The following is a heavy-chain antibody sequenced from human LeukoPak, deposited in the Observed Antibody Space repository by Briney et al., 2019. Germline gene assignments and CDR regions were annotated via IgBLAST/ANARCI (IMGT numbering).Heavy chain of an antibody. CDR3: AREHAPDYGDYVFDY. D-gene: IGHD4-17*01. Sequence: GRSLRLSCAASGFIFNNYAIHWVRQAPGKGLDWVAVISYDGSNKYYADSVKGRFTISRDNSKNTLYLQMNSLRAEDTAVYYCAREHAPDYGDYVFDYWGQGTLVTVSS. CDR1: GFIFNNYA. V-gene: IGHV3-30*04. CDR2: ISYDGSNK. J-gene: IGHJ4*02.